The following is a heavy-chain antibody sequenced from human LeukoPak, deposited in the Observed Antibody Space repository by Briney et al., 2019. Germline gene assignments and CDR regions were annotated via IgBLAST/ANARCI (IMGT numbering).Heavy chain of an antibody. D-gene: IGHD6-13*01. V-gene: IGHV3-20*04. Sequence: GGSLRLSCAASGFTFSSYWMSWVRQAPGKGLEWVSGINWNGRSIGYADSVKGRFTVSRDNAKNSLYLQMNSLRAEDTALYYCAKEGAAAGTLDYWGQGTLVTVSS. CDR3: AKEGAAAGTLDY. CDR2: INWNGRSI. CDR1: GFTFSSYW. J-gene: IGHJ4*02.